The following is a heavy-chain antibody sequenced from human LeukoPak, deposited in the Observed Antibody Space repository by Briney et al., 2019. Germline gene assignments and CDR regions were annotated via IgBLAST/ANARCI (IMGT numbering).Heavy chain of an antibody. CDR2: ISYDGSNK. J-gene: IGHJ4*02. CDR1: GFTFSSYA. Sequence: GGSLRLSCAASGFTFSSYAMHWVRQAPGKGLEWVAVISYDGSNKYYADSVKGRFTISRDNSKNTLYLQMNSLRAEDTAVYYCARDARGTGPNVPDWGQGTPVTVSS. V-gene: IGHV3-30-3*01. D-gene: IGHD1-1*01. CDR3: ARDARGTGPNVPD.